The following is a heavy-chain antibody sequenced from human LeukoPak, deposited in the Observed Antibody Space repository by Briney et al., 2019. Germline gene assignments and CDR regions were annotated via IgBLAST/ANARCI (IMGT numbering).Heavy chain of an antibody. D-gene: IGHD6-13*01. J-gene: IGHJ3*02. Sequence: ASVKVSCKVSGYTLTELSMHWVRQAPGKGLEWMGGFDPEDGETIYAQKFQGRVTMTEDTSTDTAYMELSSLRSEDTAVYYCARSDIDPGIAAAGRDAFDIWGQGTMVTDSS. CDR1: GYTLTELS. CDR3: ARSDIDPGIAAAGRDAFDI. V-gene: IGHV1-24*01. CDR2: FDPEDGET.